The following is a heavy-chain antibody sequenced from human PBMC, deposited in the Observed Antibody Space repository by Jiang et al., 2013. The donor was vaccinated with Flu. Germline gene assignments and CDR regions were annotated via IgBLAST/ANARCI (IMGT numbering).Heavy chain of an antibody. Sequence: AVSGGSISSSNWWSWVRQPQEGAGVDWGNLSYGSTNYNPSLKSRVTISVDKSKNQFSLKLSSVTAADTAVYYCARLLAPLNWFDPWGQGTLVTVSS. CDR3: ARLLAPLNWFDP. V-gene: IGHV4-4*02. J-gene: IGHJ5*02. CDR2: LSYGST. D-gene: IGHD2-8*02. CDR1: GGSISSSNW.